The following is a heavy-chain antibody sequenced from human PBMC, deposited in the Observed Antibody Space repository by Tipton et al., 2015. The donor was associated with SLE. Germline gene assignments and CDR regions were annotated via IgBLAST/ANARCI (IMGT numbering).Heavy chain of an antibody. D-gene: IGHD3-10*01. CDR3: ARGEVPEDYGSGLYFDY. CDR1: GGSFSGYY. Sequence: TLSLTCTVYGGSFSGYYWSWIRQPPGKGLEWIGEINHSGSPNYNPSLKSRVTISVDTSKNQFSLKLSSVTAADTAVYYCARGEVPEDYGSGLYFDYWGQGTLVTVSS. CDR2: INHSGSP. J-gene: IGHJ4*02. V-gene: IGHV4-34*01.